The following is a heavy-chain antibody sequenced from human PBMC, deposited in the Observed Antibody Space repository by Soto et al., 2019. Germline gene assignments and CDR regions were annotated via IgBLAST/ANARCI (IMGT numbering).Heavy chain of an antibody. V-gene: IGHV1-69*13. Sequence: SVKVSCTASGGTFSSYAIRWVRQAPGQGLEWMGGIIPIFGTANYAQKFQGRVTITADESTSTAYMELSSLRSEDTAVYYCATSIYDILTGYDYWGQGTLVTVSS. CDR2: IIPIFGTA. J-gene: IGHJ4*02. D-gene: IGHD3-9*01. CDR1: GGTFSSYA. CDR3: ATSIYDILTGYDY.